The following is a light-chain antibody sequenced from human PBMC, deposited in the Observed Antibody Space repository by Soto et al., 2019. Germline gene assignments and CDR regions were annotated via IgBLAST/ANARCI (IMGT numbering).Light chain of an antibody. V-gene: IGKV1D-8*03. CDR2: AAS. CDR1: QGISSY. CDR3: QQYDSTPWIS. J-gene: IGKJ5*01. Sequence: VIRMPQTPSLGSASTGERCTISCRMSQGISSYLAWYQQKPGKAPELLIYAASTLQSGVPSRFSGSGSGTDFTLTISILQAEDVAVHYCQQYDSTPWISFGHGTRLEI.